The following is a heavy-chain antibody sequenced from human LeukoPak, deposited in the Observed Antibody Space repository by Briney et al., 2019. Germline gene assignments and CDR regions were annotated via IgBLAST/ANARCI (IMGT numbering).Heavy chain of an antibody. CDR2: ISGSGGTT. CDR1: GFTFNNYA. CDR3: AKVSGGGLYYDGMDV. D-gene: IGHD1-14*01. J-gene: IGHJ6*02. V-gene: IGHV3-23*01. Sequence: GGSLRLSCAASGFTFNNYAMNSVRQAPGKGLEWVSVISGSGGTTYYADSVKGRFTISRDSSKNTLYLQMNSLRAEDTAVYYCAKVSGGGLYYDGMDVWGQGTTVTVSS.